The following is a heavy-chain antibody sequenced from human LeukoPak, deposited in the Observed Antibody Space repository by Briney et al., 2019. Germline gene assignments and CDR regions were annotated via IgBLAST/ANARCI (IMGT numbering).Heavy chain of an antibody. V-gene: IGHV4-59*08. Sequence: SETLSLTCTVSGGSVSSYYWSCIRQPPGKGLEWIGYIYYSGSTKYNPSLKSQVSISIDTSKNQFSLRLTSVTAADTAVYYCARQTGSGLFILPGGQGTLVTVSS. CDR2: IYYSGST. CDR3: ARQTGSGLFILP. J-gene: IGHJ4*02. D-gene: IGHD3/OR15-3a*01. CDR1: GGSVSSYY.